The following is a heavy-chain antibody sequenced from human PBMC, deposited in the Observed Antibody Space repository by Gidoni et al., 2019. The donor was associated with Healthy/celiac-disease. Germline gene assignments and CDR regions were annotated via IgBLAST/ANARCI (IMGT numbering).Heavy chain of an antibody. CDR3: ARSKDIVATSYGMDV. CDR2: IIPILGIA. V-gene: IGHV1-69*02. J-gene: IGHJ6*02. CDR1: GGTFSSYT. D-gene: IGHD5-12*01. Sequence: QVQLVQSGAEVKKPGSSVKVSCTASGGTFSSYTISWVRQAPGQGLEWMGRIIPILGIANYAQKFQGRVTITADKSTSTAYMELSSLRSEDTAVYYCARSKDIVATSYGMDVWGQGTTVTVSS.